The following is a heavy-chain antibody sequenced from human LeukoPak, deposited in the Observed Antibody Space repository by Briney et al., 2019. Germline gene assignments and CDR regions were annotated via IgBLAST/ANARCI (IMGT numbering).Heavy chain of an antibody. D-gene: IGHD1-14*01. V-gene: IGHV1-2*02. CDR1: GYTFTGYY. J-gene: IGHJ5*02. CDR2: INPNSGGT. Sequence: GASVKVSCKASGYTFTGYYMHWVRQAPGQGLEWMGWINPNSGGTNYAQKLQGRVTMTRDTSISTAYMELSRLRSDDTAVYYCARDLRVRRAPTNNRTYFDPWGQGTLVTVSS. CDR3: ARDLRVRRAPTNNRTYFDP.